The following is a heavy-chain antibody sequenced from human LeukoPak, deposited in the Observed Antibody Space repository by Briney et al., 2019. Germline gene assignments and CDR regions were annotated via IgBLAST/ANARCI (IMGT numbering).Heavy chain of an antibody. CDR1: GFTFSTYI. CDR3: ARRSVTTFDY. V-gene: IGHV3-21*01. Sequence: GGSLRLSCAASGFTFSTYIMNWVRQTPGKGLEWVSSIGTSTSYIYYADSVKGRFTISRDNAKNSLYLQMNSLRAEDTAVYYCARRSVTTFDYWGQGTLVTVSS. J-gene: IGHJ4*02. CDR2: IGTSTSYI. D-gene: IGHD4-17*01.